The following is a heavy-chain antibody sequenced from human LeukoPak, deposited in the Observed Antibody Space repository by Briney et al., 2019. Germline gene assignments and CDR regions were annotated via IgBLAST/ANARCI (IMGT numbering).Heavy chain of an antibody. CDR2: IYHSGST. Sequence: SETLSLTCTVSGGPVSSGSYYWSWIRQPPGKGLEWIGEIYHSGSTNYNPSLKSRVTISVDKSKNQFSLKLSSVTAADTAVYYCARDKYYYDSSGYYDAFDIWGQGTMVTVSS. J-gene: IGHJ3*02. V-gene: IGHV4-61*01. D-gene: IGHD3-22*01. CDR1: GGPVSSGSYY. CDR3: ARDKYYYDSSGYYDAFDI.